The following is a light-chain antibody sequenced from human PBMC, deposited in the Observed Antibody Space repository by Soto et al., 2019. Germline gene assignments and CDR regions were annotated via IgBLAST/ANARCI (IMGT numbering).Light chain of an antibody. CDR3: QQRGNWPPT. V-gene: IGKV3-11*01. Sequence: EVVLTQSPATLSLSPRERATLSCRASQSVSSYLAWYQQKPGQTPRLLIYDASNRATGIPARFSGSGSGTDFTLTISSLEPEDFAFYFCQQRGNWPPTFGPGTKVDI. J-gene: IGKJ3*01. CDR1: QSVSSY. CDR2: DAS.